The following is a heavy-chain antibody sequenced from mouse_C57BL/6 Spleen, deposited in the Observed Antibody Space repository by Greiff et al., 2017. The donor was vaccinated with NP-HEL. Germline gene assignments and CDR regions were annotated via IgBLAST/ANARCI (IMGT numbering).Heavy chain of an antibody. J-gene: IGHJ4*01. Sequence: QVQLKQPGAELVMPGASVKLSCKASGYTFTSYWMHWVKQRPGQGLEWIGEIDPSDSYTNYNQKFKGKSTLTVDKSSSTAYMQLSSLTSEDSAVYYCARPSYYSNAMDYWGQGTSVTVSS. CDR3: ARPSYYSNAMDY. V-gene: IGHV1-69*01. CDR1: GYTFTSYW. CDR2: IDPSDSYT. D-gene: IGHD2-5*01.